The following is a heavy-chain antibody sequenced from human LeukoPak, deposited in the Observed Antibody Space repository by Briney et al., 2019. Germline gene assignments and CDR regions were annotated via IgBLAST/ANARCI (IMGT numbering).Heavy chain of an antibody. CDR3: ARAGAYYFDY. V-gene: IGHV3-21*01. Sequence: GGSLRLSCAASGFTFSSYSMNWVRQAPGKGLAWVSSISSSSSYIYYADSVKGRFTISRDHAKNSLFLQMNSLRAEDTAVYYCARAGAYYFDYWGQGTLVTVSS. CDR2: ISSSSSYI. J-gene: IGHJ4*02. CDR1: GFTFSSYS.